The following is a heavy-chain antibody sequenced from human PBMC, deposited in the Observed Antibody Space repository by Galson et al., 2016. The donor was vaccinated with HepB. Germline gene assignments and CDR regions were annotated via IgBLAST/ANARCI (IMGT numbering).Heavy chain of an antibody. D-gene: IGHD2-15*01. J-gene: IGHJ3*02. CDR1: GFRFDVYG. Sequence: SLRLSCAASGFRFDVYGMHWVRQAPGKGPEWVSGINWNSDYIAYADSVKGRFTITRDNAKNSLYLEMNSLRAEDTALYYCAKSFWAVNCNGGSCRSRGAFDIWGQGTMVTVSS. CDR2: INWNSDYI. V-gene: IGHV3-9*01. CDR3: AKSFWAVNCNGGSCRSRGAFDI.